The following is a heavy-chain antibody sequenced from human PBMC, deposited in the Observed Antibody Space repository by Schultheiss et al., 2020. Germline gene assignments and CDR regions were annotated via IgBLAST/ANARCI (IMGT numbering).Heavy chain of an antibody. CDR3: ARHRGEYYGSGSYYRTAEGHGMDV. D-gene: IGHD3-10*01. CDR2: IYPGDSDT. J-gene: IGHJ6*02. CDR1: GYSFTSYW. Sequence: GGSLRLSCKGSGYSFTSYWIGWVRQMPGKGLEWMGIIYPGDSDTRYSPSFQGQVTISADESISTAYLQWSSLKAPDTAMYYCARHRGEYYGSGSYYRTAEGHGMDVWGQGTAVTVSS. V-gene: IGHV5-51*01.